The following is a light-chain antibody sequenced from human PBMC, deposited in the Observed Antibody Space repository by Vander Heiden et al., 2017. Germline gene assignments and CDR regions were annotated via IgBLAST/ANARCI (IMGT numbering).Light chain of an antibody. Sequence: SYELTQPPSVSVSPGQTASITCSGDKLGDKSACCYQQKPGQPPVLVIYQDSKRPSGLPERFSGSTSGNTATLTISGTQAMDEADYYCQAWDSSTSVVFGGGTKLTVL. J-gene: IGLJ2*01. CDR1: KLGDKS. CDR3: QAWDSSTSVV. CDR2: QDS. V-gene: IGLV3-1*01.